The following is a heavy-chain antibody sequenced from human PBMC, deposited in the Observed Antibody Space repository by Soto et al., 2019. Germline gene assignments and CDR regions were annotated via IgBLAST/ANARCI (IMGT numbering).Heavy chain of an antibody. CDR3: AKDTLYSCSWYYFDY. D-gene: IGHD6-6*01. Sequence: PGESLKISCAASGFTFSSYAMSWVCQAPGKGLEWVSAISGSGGSTYYADSVKGRFTISRDNSKNTLYLQMNSLRAEDTAVYYCAKDTLYSCSWYYFDYWGQGTLVTVSS. J-gene: IGHJ4*02. V-gene: IGHV3-23*01. CDR1: GFTFSSYA. CDR2: ISGSGGST.